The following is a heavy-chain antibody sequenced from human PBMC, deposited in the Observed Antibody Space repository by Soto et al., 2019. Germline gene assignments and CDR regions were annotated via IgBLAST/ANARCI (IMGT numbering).Heavy chain of an antibody. CDR2: ISAYNGNT. V-gene: IGHV1-18*04. J-gene: IGHJ2*01. CDR1: GYTFTSNV. CDR3: ARGRTKYCSSTSCSLAGDYFDL. Sequence: APVKVSCKASGYTFTSNVISWVLQAPGQGRDWMGWISAYNGNTNYAQKLQGRVAMTTDTSTSTAYMELSSLRSEDTAVYYCARGRTKYCSSTSCSLAGDYFDLWGRGTLVTVS. D-gene: IGHD2-2*01.